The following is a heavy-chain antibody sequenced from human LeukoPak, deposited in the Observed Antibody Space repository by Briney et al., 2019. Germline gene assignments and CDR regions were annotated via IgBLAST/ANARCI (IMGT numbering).Heavy chain of an antibody. D-gene: IGHD5-24*01. CDR1: GGSFSGYY. V-gene: IGHV4-34*01. CDR2: INHSGST. Sequence: SETLSLTCAVYGGSFSGYYWSWIRQPPGKGLEWIGEINHSGSTNYNPSLKSRVTISVDTSKNQFSLKTAADTAVYYCARHRRWLIQAFDIWGQGTMVTVSS. CDR3: ARHRRWLIQAFDI. J-gene: IGHJ3*02.